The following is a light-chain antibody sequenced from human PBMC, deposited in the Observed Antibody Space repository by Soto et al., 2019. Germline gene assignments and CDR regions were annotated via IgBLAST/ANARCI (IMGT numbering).Light chain of an antibody. J-gene: IGLJ2*01. V-gene: IGLV1-36*01. CDR3: ATWDDSLNGVV. CDR2: YDD. Sequence: QSVLTQPPSVSEAPRQRVTISCSGSSSNIGNNAVNWYQQLPGKAPKLLIYYDDLLSSGVSNRFSGSKSGTSASLAISGLQSEDEADYYWATWDDSLNGVVFGGGTKLTVL. CDR1: SSNIGNNA.